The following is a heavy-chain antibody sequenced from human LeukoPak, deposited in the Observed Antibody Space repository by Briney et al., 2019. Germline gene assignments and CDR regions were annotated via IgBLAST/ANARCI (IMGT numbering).Heavy chain of an antibody. CDR2: IYTSGST. Sequence: SETLSLTCTLSGGSISSYYWSWIRQPAGKGMEWIGRIYTSGSTNYNPSLKSRVTMSVDTSKNQFSLKLSSVTAADTAVYYCARDVPVTTIFGVVPHHRYYFDYWGQGTLVTVSS. V-gene: IGHV4-4*07. D-gene: IGHD3-3*01. J-gene: IGHJ4*02. CDR3: ARDVPVTTIFGVVPHHRYYFDY. CDR1: GGSISSYY.